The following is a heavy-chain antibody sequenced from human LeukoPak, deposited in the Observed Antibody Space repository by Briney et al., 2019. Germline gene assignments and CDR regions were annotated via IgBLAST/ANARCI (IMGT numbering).Heavy chain of an antibody. J-gene: IGHJ4*02. CDR3: ASRYCSGGSCYLAYYFDY. V-gene: IGHV1-69*01. CDR2: IIPIFGTA. Sequence: SVKVSCKASGGTFSSYALSWVRQAPGQGLEWMGGIIPIFGTANYAQKFQGRVTITADESTSTAYMELSSLRSEDTAVYYCASRYCSGGSCYLAYYFDYWGQGTLVTVSS. D-gene: IGHD2-15*01. CDR1: GGTFSSYA.